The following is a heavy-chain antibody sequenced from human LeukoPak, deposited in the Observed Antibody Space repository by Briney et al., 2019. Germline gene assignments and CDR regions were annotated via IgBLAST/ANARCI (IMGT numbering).Heavy chain of an antibody. V-gene: IGHV3-73*01. CDR1: GFTFSGSA. CDR3: TRDVDTAMVDAFDI. J-gene: IGHJ3*02. CDR2: IRSKANSYAT. D-gene: IGHD5-18*01. Sequence: GRSLRLPCAASGFTFSGSAMHWVRQASGKGLEWVGRIRSKANSYATAYAASVKGRFTISRDDSKNTAYLQMNSLKTEDTAVYYCTRDVDTAMVDAFDIWGQGTMVTVSS.